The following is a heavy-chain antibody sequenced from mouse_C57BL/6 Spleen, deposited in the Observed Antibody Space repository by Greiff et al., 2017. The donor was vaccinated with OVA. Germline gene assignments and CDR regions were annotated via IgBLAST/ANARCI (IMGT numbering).Heavy chain of an antibody. CDR1: GYTFTGYW. D-gene: IGHD2-1*01. V-gene: IGHV1-9*01. Sequence: QVQLQQSGAELMKPGASVKLSCKATGYTFTGYWIEWVKQRPGHGLEWIGEILPGSGSTNYNEKVKGKATFTADTSSHTAYMQLISLTTEDSAIDYCARRGGYCNYWFAYWGQGTLVTVSA. CDR2: ILPGSGST. CDR3: ARRGGYCNYWFAY. J-gene: IGHJ3*01.